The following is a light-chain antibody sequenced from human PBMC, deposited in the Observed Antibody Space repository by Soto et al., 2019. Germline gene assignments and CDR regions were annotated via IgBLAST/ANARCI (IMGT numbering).Light chain of an antibody. V-gene: IGKV3-20*01. CDR2: GAS. CDR3: QQYGNSHRT. CDR1: QSVSSNS. J-gene: IGKJ1*01. Sequence: EIVLTQSPGTLSLSPGERATLSCRASQSVSSNSLAWYQQKPGQAPRLLIYGASSRAAGVPDRFSGSVSGTDFTLTISSLEPEDFAVYYCQQYGNSHRTFGQGTKEEIK.